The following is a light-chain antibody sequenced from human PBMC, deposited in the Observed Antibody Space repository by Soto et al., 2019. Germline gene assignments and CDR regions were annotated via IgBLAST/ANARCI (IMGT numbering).Light chain of an antibody. J-gene: IGKJ1*01. CDR1: QSISSTF. CDR2: GAS. V-gene: IGKV3-20*01. CDR3: QQYESSWT. Sequence: EIVLTQSPGTLSLSPGEGATLSCRASQSISSTFLAWYQHKPGQAPRVLIYGASRRAAGIPDRFSGSGYGKDFTLTISRLEHDDFPVYYCQQYESSWTFGQGTKVEMK.